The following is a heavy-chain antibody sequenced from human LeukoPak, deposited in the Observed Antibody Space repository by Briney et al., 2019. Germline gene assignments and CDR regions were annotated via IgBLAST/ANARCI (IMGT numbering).Heavy chain of an antibody. CDR2: INSDGSRT. D-gene: IGHD6-19*01. CDR3: ARDVQAGPGY. J-gene: IGHJ4*02. Sequence: GGCLRLSCAASGFTFSSYWMHWVRPAPGKGLVWVSRINSDGSRTTYADSVKGRFTISRDNAKNTLHLQMNSLRAEDTAVYYCARDVQAGPGYWGQGTLVTVSS. V-gene: IGHV3-74*01. CDR1: GFTFSSYW.